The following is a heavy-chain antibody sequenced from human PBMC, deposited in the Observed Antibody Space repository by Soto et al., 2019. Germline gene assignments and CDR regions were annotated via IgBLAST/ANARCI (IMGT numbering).Heavy chain of an antibody. D-gene: IGHD3-22*01. J-gene: IGHJ4*02. V-gene: IGHV3-30*18. CDR2: ISYDESDK. CDR3: VKSQFSDSGGYPLAS. CDR1: GFTFSTYA. Sequence: QVQLVESGGGVVQPGRSLRLSCAASGFTFSTYAMHWVRQAPGKGLEWVAVISYDESDKLYADSVQGRFTISKDNSKNTLYLQMTSLRVEDTAVYYCVKSQFSDSGGYPLASWGQGTLVTVSS.